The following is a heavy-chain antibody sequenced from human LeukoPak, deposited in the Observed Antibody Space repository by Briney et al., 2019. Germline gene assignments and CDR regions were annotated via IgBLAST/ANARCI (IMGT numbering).Heavy chain of an antibody. D-gene: IGHD2-2*01. Sequence: ASETLSLTCAVYGGSFSGYYWSWIRQPPGKGLEWIGEINHSGSTNYNPSLKSRVTISVDTSKNQFSLKLSSVTAADTAVYYCARGRGRYCSSTGCRYWFDPWGQGTLVTVSS. CDR2: INHSGST. J-gene: IGHJ5*02. V-gene: IGHV4-34*01. CDR3: ARGRGRYCSSTGCRYWFDP. CDR1: GGSFSGYY.